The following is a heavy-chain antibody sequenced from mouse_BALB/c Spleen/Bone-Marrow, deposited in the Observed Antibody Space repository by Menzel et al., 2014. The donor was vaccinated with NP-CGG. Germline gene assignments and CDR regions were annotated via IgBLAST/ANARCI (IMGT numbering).Heavy chain of an antibody. Sequence: QVQLKESGAELARPGSSVKISCKGSGYAFSSYWMNWVKQRPGQGLEWIGQIYPGDGDTNNNGKFKGKATLTADKSSTTVYMQLSSLTSEDSAVYFCARSNDYDPLAYWGQGTLVTVSA. CDR1: GYAFSSYW. V-gene: IGHV1-80*01. D-gene: IGHD2-4*01. J-gene: IGHJ3*01. CDR2: IYPGDGDT. CDR3: ARSNDYDPLAY.